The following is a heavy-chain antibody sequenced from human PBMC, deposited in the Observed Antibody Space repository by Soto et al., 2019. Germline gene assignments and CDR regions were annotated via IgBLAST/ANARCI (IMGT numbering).Heavy chain of an antibody. CDR2: IYYSGST. Sequence: SETLSLTGTVSGGSISSYYWSWIRQPPGKGLEWIGYIYYSGSTNYNPSLKSRVTISVDTSKNQFSLKLSSVTAADTAVYYCARVRKSWGYYYDPDAFDIWGQGTMVTVSS. CDR1: GGSISSYY. V-gene: IGHV4-59*01. D-gene: IGHD3-22*01. CDR3: ARVRKSWGYYYDPDAFDI. J-gene: IGHJ3*02.